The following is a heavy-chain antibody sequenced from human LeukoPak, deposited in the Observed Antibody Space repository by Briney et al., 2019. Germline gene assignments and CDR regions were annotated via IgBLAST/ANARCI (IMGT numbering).Heavy chain of an antibody. D-gene: IGHD1-26*01. Sequence: SGTLSLTCTVSGGSIRSYYWSWIRQPPGKGLEWIGYIYYSGSTNYNPSLKSRVTISVDTSKNQFSLKLNSVTAADTAVYYCARWDSGSYFLDYWGQGTLVTVSS. CDR1: GGSIRSYY. CDR2: IYYSGST. J-gene: IGHJ4*02. V-gene: IGHV4-59*01. CDR3: ARWDSGSYFLDY.